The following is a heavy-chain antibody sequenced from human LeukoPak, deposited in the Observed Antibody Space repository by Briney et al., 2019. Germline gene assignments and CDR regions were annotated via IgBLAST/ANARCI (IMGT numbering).Heavy chain of an antibody. Sequence: GGSLRLSCAASGFTFSSYEMNWVRQAPGKGLEWVSYISSSGSTIYYADSVKGRFTISRDNAKNSLYLQMNSLRAEDTAVYYCARDEYSSSWSNFDLWGRGTLVTVSS. D-gene: IGHD6-13*01. V-gene: IGHV3-48*03. J-gene: IGHJ2*01. CDR3: ARDEYSSSWSNFDL. CDR2: ISSSGSTI. CDR1: GFTFSSYE.